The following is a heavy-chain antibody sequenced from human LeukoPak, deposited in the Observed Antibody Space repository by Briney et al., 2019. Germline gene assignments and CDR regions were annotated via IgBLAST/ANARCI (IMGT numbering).Heavy chain of an antibody. J-gene: IGHJ5*02. CDR2: INSGGTDT. CDR3: ARDSRTSGWYGPAS. D-gene: IGHD6-19*01. CDR1: GFTFSNHW. V-gene: IGHV3-74*01. Sequence: GGSLRLSCAASGFTFSNHWMHWVRQAPGKGLVWVSRINSGGTDTTYADSVKGRFTISRDNAKNTLYLQMNSLRAEDTAVYYCARDSRTSGWYGPASWGQGTLVTASS.